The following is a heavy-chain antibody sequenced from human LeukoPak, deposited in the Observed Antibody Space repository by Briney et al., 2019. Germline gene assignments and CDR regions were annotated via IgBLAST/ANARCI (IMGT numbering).Heavy chain of an antibody. CDR3: ARASLGSSYPPYYYYMDV. J-gene: IGHJ6*03. Sequence: SETLSLTCTVSGGSISSYYWSWIRQPPGKGLEWIGYLYYSGSTNYNPSLKSRVTISVDTSKNQFSLKLSSVTAADTAVYYCARASLGSSYPPYYYYMDVWGKGTTVTVSS. CDR2: LYYSGST. V-gene: IGHV4-59*01. CDR1: GGSISSYY. D-gene: IGHD6-13*01.